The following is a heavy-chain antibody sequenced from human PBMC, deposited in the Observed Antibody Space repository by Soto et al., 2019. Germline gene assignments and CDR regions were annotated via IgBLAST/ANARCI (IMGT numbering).Heavy chain of an antibody. CDR2: ISPKSGSI. Sequence: ASVKVSCKTSGYTFTRNGISWVRQAPGQGLEWMGWISPKSGSIKYAQKFQGRVIMTTDTSTSTAYMELRSLRSDETAVYYCVKDRDSNSWPSRDVWGPGTTVTAP. CDR1: GYTFTRNG. D-gene: IGHD3-22*01. J-gene: IGHJ6*02. CDR3: VKDRDSNSWPSRDV. V-gene: IGHV1-18*01.